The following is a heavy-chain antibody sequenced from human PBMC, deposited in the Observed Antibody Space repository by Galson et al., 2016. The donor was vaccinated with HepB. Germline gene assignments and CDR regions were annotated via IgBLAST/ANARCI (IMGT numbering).Heavy chain of an antibody. CDR2: SNEDGRT. Sequence: ETLSLTCAVYGGTLTDFYWSWIRQPPGQGLEWIGESNEDGRTRFNKSLMSRVTISVDTSKNQFSLRLTSVTAADTGFYYCARVNPLYARLSYGMDVWGKGTTVTVS. CDR3: ARVNPLYARLSYGMDV. V-gene: IGHV4-34*01. CDR1: GGTLTDFY. J-gene: IGHJ6*04. D-gene: IGHD2/OR15-2a*01.